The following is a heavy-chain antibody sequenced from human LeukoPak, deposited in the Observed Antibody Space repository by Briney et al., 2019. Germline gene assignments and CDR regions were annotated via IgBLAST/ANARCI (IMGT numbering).Heavy chain of an antibody. Sequence: ASVKVSCKASGYTFTSYGINWVRQGTGQGLGLMGWRNPNSGNTGYAQKFQGRGTITRNDSISTAYMALSSLKSEDTAVYYCARGWSDYWGQGTLVTVSS. V-gene: IGHV1-8*01. CDR2: RNPNSGNT. D-gene: IGHD2-8*02. CDR3: ARGWSDY. CDR1: GYTFTSYG. J-gene: IGHJ4*02.